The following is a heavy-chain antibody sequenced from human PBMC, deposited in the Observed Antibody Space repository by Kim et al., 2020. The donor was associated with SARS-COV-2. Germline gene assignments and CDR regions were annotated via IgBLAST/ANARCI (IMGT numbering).Heavy chain of an antibody. CDR2: IYHGDSDT. D-gene: IGHD6-13*01. V-gene: IGHV5-51*01. J-gene: IGHJ5*02. Sequence: GESLKISCKGSGYSFTSYWIAWVRQMPGKGLEWMGIIYHGDSDTRYSPSFLGQVTISADKSISTAYLQWSSLKASDTAMYYCARHPVRGASAAGSNWFDPWGQGTLVTVSS. CDR3: ARHPVRGASAAGSNWFDP. CDR1: GYSFTSYW.